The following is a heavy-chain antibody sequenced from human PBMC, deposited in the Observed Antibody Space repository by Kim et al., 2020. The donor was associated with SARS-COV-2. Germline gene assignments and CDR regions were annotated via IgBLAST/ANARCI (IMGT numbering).Heavy chain of an antibody. D-gene: IGHD4-17*01. CDR3: ARDERSPTTVTNGYYYYMDV. V-gene: IGHV3-21*01. Sequence: GGSLRLSCAASGFTFSSYSMNWVRQAPGKGLEWVSSISSSSSYIYYADSVKGRFTISRDNAKNSLYLQMNSLRAEDTAVYYCARDERSPTTVTNGYYYYMDVWGKGTTVTVSS. J-gene: IGHJ6*03. CDR2: ISSSSSYI. CDR1: GFTFSSYS.